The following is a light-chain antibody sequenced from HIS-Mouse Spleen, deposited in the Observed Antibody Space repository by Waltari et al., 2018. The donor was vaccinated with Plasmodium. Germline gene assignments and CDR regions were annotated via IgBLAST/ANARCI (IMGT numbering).Light chain of an antibody. CDR2: QDS. CDR1: KLGDKY. J-gene: IGLJ3*02. V-gene: IGLV3-1*01. Sequence: SYELTQPPSVSVSPGQTASITCSGDKLGDKYACWYQQKPGQSPVLVIYQDSKRPSGVPGRFCGSNSGNTATLTISGTQAVDEADYYCRAWDSSTAVFGGGTKLTVL. CDR3: RAWDSSTAV.